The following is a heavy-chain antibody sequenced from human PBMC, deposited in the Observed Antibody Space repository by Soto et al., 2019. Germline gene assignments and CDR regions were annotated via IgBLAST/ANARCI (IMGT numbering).Heavy chain of an antibody. CDR3: ARVSGDHLKSPGTNALYYFDY. J-gene: IGHJ4*02. CDR2: IIPIFGTA. CDR1: GGTFSSYA. V-gene: IGHV1-69*13. D-gene: IGHD1-1*01. Sequence: SVKVSCKASGGTFSSYAISWVRQAPGQGLEWMGGIIPIFGTANYAQKFQGRVTITADESTSTAYMELSSLRSEDTAVYYCARVSGDHLKSPGTNALYYFDYWGQGTLVTVSS.